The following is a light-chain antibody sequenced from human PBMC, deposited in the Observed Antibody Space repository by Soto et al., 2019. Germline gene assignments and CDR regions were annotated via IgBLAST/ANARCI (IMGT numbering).Light chain of an antibody. Sequence: QSALTQPASVSGFPGQSISISCTGATSDIGNYNYFSWYQQHPGKAPKLIIYQVSNRPSGVSNRFSGSKSGNTASLTISGLQADDEADYYCSTYTGSNTPYVFGTGTKLTVL. J-gene: IGLJ1*01. CDR3: STYTGSNTPYV. CDR2: QVS. CDR1: TSDIGNYNY. V-gene: IGLV2-14*01.